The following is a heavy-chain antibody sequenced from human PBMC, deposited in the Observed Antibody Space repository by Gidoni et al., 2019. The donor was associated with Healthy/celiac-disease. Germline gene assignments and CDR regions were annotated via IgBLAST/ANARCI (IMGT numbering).Heavy chain of an antibody. CDR1: GYTFTSYY. D-gene: IGHD6-13*01. CDR3: ARVGEGEQQRTFYGMDV. V-gene: IGHV1-46*01. Sequence: VPLVQSGAEVKKPGASVKVSCKASGYTFTSYYMHWVRQAPGQGLERMGIINPSGDSTRYAQKFQGRVTMTRETSTSTVYRERSSLRSEDTAVDYCARVGEGEQQRTFYGMDVWGQGTTVTVSS. CDR2: INPSGDST. J-gene: IGHJ6*02.